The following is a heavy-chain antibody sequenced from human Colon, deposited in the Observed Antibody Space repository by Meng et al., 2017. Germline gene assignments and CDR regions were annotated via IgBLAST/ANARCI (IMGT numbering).Heavy chain of an antibody. CDR3: GDWDSSG. J-gene: IGHJ4*02. Sequence: GEPLKISCAASGFTFSNYWMSWVRQAPGKGLEWVASIKGDGSGKYYVDSVKGRFTIFRDNAKNSLYLQMNSLRADDTAVYYCGDWDSSGGGQGTLVTVSS. V-gene: IGHV3-7*01. CDR2: IKGDGSGK. CDR1: GFTFSNYW. D-gene: IGHD6-19*01.